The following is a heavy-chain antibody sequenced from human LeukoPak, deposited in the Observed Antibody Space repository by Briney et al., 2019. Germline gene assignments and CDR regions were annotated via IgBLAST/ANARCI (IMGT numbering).Heavy chain of an antibody. V-gene: IGHV3-23*01. J-gene: IGHJ3*02. CDR2: ISGSGGST. D-gene: IGHD3-10*01. Sequence: HPGGSLRLSCAASGFTFSSYAMSWVRQAPGKGLEWVSAISGSGGSTYYADSVKGRFTISRDNSKNTLYLQMNSLRAEDTAVYYCAKDRTMALDAFDIWGQGTMVTASS. CDR1: GFTFSSYA. CDR3: AKDRTMALDAFDI.